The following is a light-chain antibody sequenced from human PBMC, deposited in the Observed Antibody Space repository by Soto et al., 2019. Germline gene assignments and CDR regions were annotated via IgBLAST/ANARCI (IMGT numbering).Light chain of an antibody. CDR2: GAS. Sequence: EIVLTQSPGTLSLSPGERATLSCRASQSVSSSYLAWYQQKPGQAPRLLIYGASSRATGIPDRFSGSGSGTDFTLTISRLEPEDFAVYYGQQYGSSPRVYTFGQGTKLEIK. V-gene: IGKV3-20*01. CDR3: QQYGSSPRVYT. CDR1: QSVSSSY. J-gene: IGKJ2*01.